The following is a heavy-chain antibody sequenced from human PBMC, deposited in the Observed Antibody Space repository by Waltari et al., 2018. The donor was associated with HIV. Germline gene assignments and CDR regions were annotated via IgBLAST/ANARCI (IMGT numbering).Heavy chain of an antibody. Sequence: EVQLVRSGAEVKRTGESLKIYCQGSGYSFTGYWIGRVRQMPGKGLEWMGIIYPGDSDTRYTPSFQGQFTISADKSISTAYLQWSSLKASDTAMYYCASWIPREGNFDYWGQGTPGHRLL. CDR1: GYSFTGYW. CDR3: ASWIPREGNFDY. J-gene: IGHJ4*02. CDR2: IYPGDSDT. V-gene: IGHV5-51*01. D-gene: IGHD1-1*01.